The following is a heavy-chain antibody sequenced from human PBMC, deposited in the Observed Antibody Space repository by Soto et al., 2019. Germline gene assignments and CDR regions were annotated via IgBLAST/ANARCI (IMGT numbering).Heavy chain of an antibody. V-gene: IGHV1-3*01. Sequence: GASVKVSCKASGYTFTSYAMHWVRQAPGQRLEWMGWINAGNGNTKYSQKFQGRVTITRDTSASTAYMELSSLRSEDTAVYYCARALLLNLRYFDWSNNWFDPWGQGTLVTVSS. D-gene: IGHD3-9*01. CDR1: GYTFTSYA. CDR3: ARALLLNLRYFDWSNNWFDP. J-gene: IGHJ5*02. CDR2: INAGNGNT.